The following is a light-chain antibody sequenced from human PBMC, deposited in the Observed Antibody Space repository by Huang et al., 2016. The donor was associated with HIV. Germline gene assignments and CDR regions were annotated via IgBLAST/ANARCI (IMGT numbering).Light chain of an antibody. V-gene: IGKV3-15*01. J-gene: IGKJ1*01. CDR1: QSVFKN. CDR3: QQYNTSPRT. CDR2: GSS. Sequence: ENLMTQSPSTLSVSPVESATLSCRASQSVFKNLAWYQQKPGQAPKLCSYGSSTRAAGIPARFSGSGSGTDFTLTNSSLQSEDFAVYYCQQYNTSPRTFGQGTKVEV.